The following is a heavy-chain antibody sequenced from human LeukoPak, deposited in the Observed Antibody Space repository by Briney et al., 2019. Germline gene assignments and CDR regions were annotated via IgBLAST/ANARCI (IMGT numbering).Heavy chain of an antibody. CDR3: AREAVDTAIDY. CDR1: GGSISSSNW. CDR2: IYHSGST. D-gene: IGHD5-18*01. V-gene: IGHV4-4*02. Sequence: SETLSLTCAVSGGSISSSNWWSWVRQPPGKGLEWIGEIYHSGSTNYNPSLKSRVTISVDTSKNQFSLKLSSVTAADTAVYYCAREAVDTAIDYWGQGTLVTVSS. J-gene: IGHJ4*02.